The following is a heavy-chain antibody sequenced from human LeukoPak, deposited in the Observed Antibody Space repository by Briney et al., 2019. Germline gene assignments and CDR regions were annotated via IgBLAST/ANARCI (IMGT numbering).Heavy chain of an antibody. CDR1: GFTFSSYG. Sequence: GGSLRLSCAASGFTFSSYGMSWVRQAPGKGLEWVSAISGSGGSTYYADSVKGRFTISRDNSKNTLYLQMNSLKPEDTAVYYCARGGYYNILTGFRGRFLGLGYWGQGTLVTVSS. V-gene: IGHV3-23*01. D-gene: IGHD3-9*01. J-gene: IGHJ4*02. CDR2: ISGSGGST. CDR3: ARGGYYNILTGFRGRFLGLGY.